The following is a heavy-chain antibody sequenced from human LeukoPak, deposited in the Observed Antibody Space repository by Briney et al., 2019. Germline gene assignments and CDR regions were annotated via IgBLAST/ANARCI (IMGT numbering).Heavy chain of an antibody. V-gene: IGHV4-59*01. CDR3: ARGGYCSGGSCYWFDY. CDR2: IYYSGST. J-gene: IGHJ4*02. CDR1: GGSISSYY. D-gene: IGHD2-15*01. Sequence: PSETLSLTCTVSGGSISSYYWSWIRQPPGKGLEWIGYIYYSGSTNYNPSLKSRVTISVDTSKNQFSLKLSSVTAADTAVYYCARGGYCSGGSCYWFDYWGQGTLVTVSS.